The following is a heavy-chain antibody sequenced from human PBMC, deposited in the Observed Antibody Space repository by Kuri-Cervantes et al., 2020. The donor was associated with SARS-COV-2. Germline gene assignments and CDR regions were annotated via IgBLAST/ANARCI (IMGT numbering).Heavy chain of an antibody. CDR2: TSAAGSKT. CDR1: GFTFDDYG. CDR3: AKDGPSDY. Sequence: GESLKISCAASGFTFDDYGMSWVRQAPGKGLEWVSATSAAGSKTYYAASVKGRFTISRDNSKNTLFLQMDSLRGDDTAVYYCAKDGPSDYWGRGTLVTVSS. J-gene: IGHJ4*02. V-gene: IGHV3-23*01.